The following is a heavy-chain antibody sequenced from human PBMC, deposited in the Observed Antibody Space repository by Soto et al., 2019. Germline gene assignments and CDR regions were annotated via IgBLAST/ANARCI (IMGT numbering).Heavy chain of an antibody. CDR1: GFTFSSYS. J-gene: IGHJ6*02. CDR2: ISSSSSYI. CDR3: ERGVFMGHSAIGYSYYYYYRIAV. Sequence: GGSLRPSCTASGFTFSSYSMNWVRQAPGKGLEWVSSISSSSSYIYYADSVKGRFTISRDNAKNSLYLQMNSLRAEDTAVYYYERGVFMGHSAIGYSYYYYYRIAVSGYG. V-gene: IGHV3-21*01. D-gene: IGHD3-16*02.